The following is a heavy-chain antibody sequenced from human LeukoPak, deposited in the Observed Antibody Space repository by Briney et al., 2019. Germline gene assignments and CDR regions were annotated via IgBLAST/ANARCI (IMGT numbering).Heavy chain of an antibody. CDR2: IYDSGAS. CDR3: ARLSRGLLLVDM. CDR1: GYSISSSDY. D-gene: IGHD1-26*01. Sequence: PSETLSLTCVVSGYSISSSDYWGWSRQPPGRGVEWIGKIYDSGASYYNPSLKSRVTISVDTSKNQFSLKLTSVTAADTAVYYCARLSRGLLLVDMWGQGTMITVSS. J-gene: IGHJ3*02. V-gene: IGHV4-38-2*01.